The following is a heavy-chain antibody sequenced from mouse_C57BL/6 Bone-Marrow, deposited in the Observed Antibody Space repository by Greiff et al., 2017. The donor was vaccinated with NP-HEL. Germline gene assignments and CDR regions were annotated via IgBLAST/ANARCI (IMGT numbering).Heavy chain of an antibody. CDR2: ISYDGSN. CDR3: ARPYDGYLYWYFDV. Sequence: EVKLMESGPGLVKPSQSLSLTCSVTGYSITSGYYWNWIRQFPGNKLEWMGYISYDGSNNYNPSLKNRISITRDTSKNQFFLKLNSVTTEDTATYYCARPYDGYLYWYFDVWGTGTTVTVSS. D-gene: IGHD2-3*01. CDR1: GYSITSGYY. J-gene: IGHJ1*03. V-gene: IGHV3-6*01.